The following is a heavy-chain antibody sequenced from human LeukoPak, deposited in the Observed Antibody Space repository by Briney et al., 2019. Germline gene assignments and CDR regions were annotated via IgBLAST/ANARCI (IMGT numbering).Heavy chain of an antibody. CDR1: GGSISDYY. V-gene: IGHV4-59*12. Sequence: SETLTLTCTVSGGSISDYYWSWIRQPPGKGLEWIGYFSNSGTNIYNPSLKGRVTMSVDTSKNQFSLKLSSVTAADTAVYYCARGSNWGDYWGQGTLVTVSS. J-gene: IGHJ4*02. CDR3: ARGSNWGDY. D-gene: IGHD7-27*01. CDR2: FSNSGTN.